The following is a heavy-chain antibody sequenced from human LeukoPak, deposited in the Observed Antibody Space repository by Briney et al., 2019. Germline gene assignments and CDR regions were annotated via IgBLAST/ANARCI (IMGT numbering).Heavy chain of an antibody. J-gene: IGHJ4*02. V-gene: IGHV3-23*01. CDR2: ISGSGGST. CDR3: ARDTAMALDY. Sequence: GGSLRLSCAASGFTFSSYAMGWVRQAPGKGLEWVSAISGSGGSTYYADSVKGRFTISRDNSKNTLYLQMNSLRAEDTAVYYCARDTAMALDYWGQGTLATVSS. CDR1: GFTFSSYA. D-gene: IGHD5-18*01.